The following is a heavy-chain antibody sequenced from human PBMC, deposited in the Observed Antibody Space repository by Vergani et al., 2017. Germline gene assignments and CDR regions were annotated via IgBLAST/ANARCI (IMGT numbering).Heavy chain of an antibody. CDR3: ARXRVVFVADSMAFDI. CDR1: GGYISSGDYY. J-gene: IGHJ3*02. V-gene: IGHV4-30-4*08. D-gene: IGHD3-22*01. CDR2: IYYSGST. Sequence: QVQLQESGPGLVKPSQTLALTCTVSGGYISSGDYYWSWIRQPPGKGLEWIEYIYYSGSTYYNPSLKSRVTISVDTSKNQLSLKLSSGTDADTAVYYCARXRVVFVADSMAFDIWGQGTMVTVSS.